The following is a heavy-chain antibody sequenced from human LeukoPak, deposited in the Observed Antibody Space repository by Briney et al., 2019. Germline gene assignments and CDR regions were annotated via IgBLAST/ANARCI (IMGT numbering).Heavy chain of an antibody. CDR3: ARDSARDIVVVPAAMRFDP. V-gene: IGHV1-8*03. CDR1: GYTFTSYD. J-gene: IGHJ5*02. CDR2: MNPNSGNT. D-gene: IGHD2-2*01. Sequence: GESLKVSCKASGYTFTSYDINWVRQATGQGLEWMGWMNPNSGNTGYAQKSQGRVTITRNTSISTAYMELGSLRSEDTAVYYCARDSARDIVVVPAAMRFDPWGQGTLVTVSS.